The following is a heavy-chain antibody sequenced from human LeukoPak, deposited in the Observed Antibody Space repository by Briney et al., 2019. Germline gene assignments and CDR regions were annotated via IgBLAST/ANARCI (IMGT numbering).Heavy chain of an antibody. Sequence: ASVKVSCKASGYIFTGYYMHWVRQAPGQGLEWMGRIKPNSGGTNYAQKFQGRVTMTRDTSISTAYMELSGLRSDDTAVYYCARANMVRGVGLFFDRNWFDPWGQGTLVTVSS. J-gene: IGHJ5*02. CDR2: IKPNSGGT. V-gene: IGHV1-2*06. D-gene: IGHD3-10*01. CDR3: ARANMVRGVGLFFDRNWFDP. CDR1: GYIFTGYY.